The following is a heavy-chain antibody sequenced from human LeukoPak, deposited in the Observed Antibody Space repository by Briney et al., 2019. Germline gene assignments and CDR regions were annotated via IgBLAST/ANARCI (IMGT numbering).Heavy chain of an antibody. CDR3: ARSGGSYSWDAFDI. D-gene: IGHD1-26*01. Sequence: ASVNVSCKASGYTFTDYYMHWVRQAPGQGLECMGWINPNSGGTNYGQKFQGRVTMTRDTSISTAYMELSSLRSDDTAVYYCARSGGSYSWDAFDIWGQGTMVTVSS. CDR1: GYTFTDYY. J-gene: IGHJ3*02. CDR2: INPNSGGT. V-gene: IGHV1-2*02.